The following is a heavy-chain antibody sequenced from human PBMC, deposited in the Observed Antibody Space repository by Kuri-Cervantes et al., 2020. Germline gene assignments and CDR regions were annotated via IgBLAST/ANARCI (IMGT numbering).Heavy chain of an antibody. V-gene: IGHV1-2*02. Sequence: ASVKVSCKASGYTFTGYYMHWVRQAPGQGREWMGWINPNSGGTNYAQKFQGRVTMTRDTSISTAYMELSRMRYDDTAVYYCASASRGGYSSGWFLGDYWGQGTLVTVSS. CDR3: ASASRGGYSSGWFLGDY. D-gene: IGHD6-19*01. J-gene: IGHJ4*02. CDR2: INPNSGGT. CDR1: GYTFTGYY.